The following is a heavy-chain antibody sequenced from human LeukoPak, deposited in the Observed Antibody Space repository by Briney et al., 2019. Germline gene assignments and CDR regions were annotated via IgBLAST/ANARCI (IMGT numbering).Heavy chain of an antibody. V-gene: IGHV1-69*13. Sequence: ASVKVSCKASGGTFGSYAISWVRQAPGQGLEWMGGIIPIFGTANYAQKFQGRVTITADESTSTAYMELSSLRSEDTAVYYCARRDGYTNWFDPWGQGTLVTVSS. CDR3: ARRDGYTNWFDP. CDR1: GGTFGSYA. CDR2: IIPIFGTA. D-gene: IGHD5-24*01. J-gene: IGHJ5*02.